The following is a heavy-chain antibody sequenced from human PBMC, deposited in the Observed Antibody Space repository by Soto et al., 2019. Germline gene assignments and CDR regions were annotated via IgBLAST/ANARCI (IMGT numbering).Heavy chain of an antibody. J-gene: IGHJ6*01. CDR1: GFAFSNYA. Sequence: QVQLFESGGGVVQPGRSLRLSCAASGFAFSNYAFHWVRQAPGRGLEWVAVISHDGSDEFYAGSVKGRFIVSRDNSKSTVSLHMNSLSGEDTGIYFCARSAGLLWFGESYSHGLDVWGQGTTVAVSS. CDR3: ARSAGLLWFGESYSHGLDV. CDR2: ISHDGSDE. D-gene: IGHD3-10*01. V-gene: IGHV3-30-3*01.